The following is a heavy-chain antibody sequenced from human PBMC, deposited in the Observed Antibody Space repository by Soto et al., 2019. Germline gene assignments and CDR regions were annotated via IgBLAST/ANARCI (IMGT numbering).Heavy chain of an antibody. J-gene: IGHJ4*02. V-gene: IGHV4-30-4*01. CDR3: ARSSIVPRLLMYPFDY. D-gene: IGHD2-8*01. CDR1: GGSISSGDYY. Sequence: SETLSLTCTVSGGSISSGDYYWSWIRQPPGKGLEWIGYIYYSGSTYYNPSLKSRVTISVDTSKNQFSLKLSSVTAADTAVYYCARSSIVPRLLMYPFDYWGQGTLVTVSS. CDR2: IYYSGST.